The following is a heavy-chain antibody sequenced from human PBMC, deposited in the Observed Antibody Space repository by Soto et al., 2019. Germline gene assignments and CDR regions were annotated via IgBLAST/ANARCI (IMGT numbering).Heavy chain of an antibody. CDR2: IYPGDSDT. CDR1: GYSFTIDC. V-gene: IGHV5-51*01. Sequence: GESLKISCDGSGYSFTIDCIGLVLQMPGKGLEWMGIIYPGDSDTRYSPSFQGQVTISADKSISTAYLQWSSLKASDTAMYYCARGRPTYYYDSSGYDVRYPGMDVWGQGTTVTVSS. J-gene: IGHJ6*02. CDR3: ARGRPTYYYDSSGYDVRYPGMDV. D-gene: IGHD3-22*01.